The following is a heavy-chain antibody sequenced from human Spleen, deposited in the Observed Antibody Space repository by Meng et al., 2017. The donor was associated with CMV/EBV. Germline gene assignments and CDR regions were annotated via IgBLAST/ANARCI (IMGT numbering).Heavy chain of an antibody. Sequence: KASGYNFTSDGISWVRQAPGQGLEWMGWISAYNGNTNYAQKLQGRVTMTTDTSTSTAYMELRSLRSDDTAVYYCARGAAAGHRSFDYWGQGTLVTVSS. CDR1: GYNFTSDG. J-gene: IGHJ4*02. D-gene: IGHD6-13*01. V-gene: IGHV1-18*01. CDR2: ISAYNGNT. CDR3: ARGAAAGHRSFDY.